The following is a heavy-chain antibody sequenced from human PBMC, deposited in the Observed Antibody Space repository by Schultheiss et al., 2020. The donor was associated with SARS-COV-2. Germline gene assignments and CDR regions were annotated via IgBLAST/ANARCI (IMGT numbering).Heavy chain of an antibody. Sequence: GGSLRLSCAASGFTFSSYAMSWVRQAPGKGLEYVSAISGSGGSTYYADSVKGRFTISRDNSKNSLYLQMNSLRAEDTAVYYCARDSSAWYVGYYYYGLDVWGQGTTVTVSS. CDR1: GFTFSSYA. CDR3: ARDSSAWYVGYYYYGLDV. CDR2: ISGSGGST. J-gene: IGHJ6*02. D-gene: IGHD6-19*01. V-gene: IGHV3-64*04.